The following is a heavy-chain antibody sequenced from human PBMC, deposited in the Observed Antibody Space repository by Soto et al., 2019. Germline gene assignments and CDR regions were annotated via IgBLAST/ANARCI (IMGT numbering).Heavy chain of an antibody. Sequence: QVQLVQSGAEVKRPESSMKVSCKPSGGTFNNYAINWVRQAPGQGLEWMGAIIPISGTTKYAQKFQGRVTITADKSTSTVYMDLSSLRSEDTAVYYCARWGGLSCSGAVCFHKPFDYWGHGTMVNVSS. D-gene: IGHD2-8*02. CDR1: GGTFNNYA. V-gene: IGHV1-69*06. J-gene: IGHJ4*01. CDR2: IIPISGTT. CDR3: ARWGGLSCSGAVCFHKPFDY.